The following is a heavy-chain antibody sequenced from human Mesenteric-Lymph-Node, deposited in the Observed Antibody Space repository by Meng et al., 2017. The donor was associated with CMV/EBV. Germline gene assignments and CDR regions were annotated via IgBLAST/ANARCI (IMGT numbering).Heavy chain of an antibody. CDR1: GLTFSNYA. CDR3: GRVFDY. J-gene: IGHJ4*02. V-gene: IGHV3-53*01. CDR2: IYSGGST. Sequence: GGSLRLSCAASGLTFSNYAMTWVRQAPGKGLEWVSVIYSGGSTYYADSVKGRFTISRDNSKNTLYLQMNSLRAEDTAVYYCGRVFDYWGQGTLVTVSS.